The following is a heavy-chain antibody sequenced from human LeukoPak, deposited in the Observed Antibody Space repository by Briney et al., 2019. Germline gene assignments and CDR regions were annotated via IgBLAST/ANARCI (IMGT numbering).Heavy chain of an antibody. D-gene: IGHD3-3*01. V-gene: IGHV4-34*01. CDR2: INHSGST. CDR1: GGSFSGYY. J-gene: IGHJ6*02. Sequence: PSETLSLTCAVYGGSFSGYYWSWIRQPPGKGLEWIGEINHSGSTNYNPSLKSRVTISVDTSKNQFSLKLSSVTAADTAVYYCARENIVVWSGHYYHYGVDVWGQGTTVTVSS. CDR3: ARENIVVWSGHYYHYGVDV.